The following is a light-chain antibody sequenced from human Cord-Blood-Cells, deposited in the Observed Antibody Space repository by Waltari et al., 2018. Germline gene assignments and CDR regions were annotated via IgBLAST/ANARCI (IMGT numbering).Light chain of an antibody. CDR2: EDN. CDR3: QSYDSSNYV. J-gene: IGLJ1*01. V-gene: IGLV6-57*02. CDR1: SGSIASTY. Sequence: NFMLPQPHSVSESPGKTVTISCTGSSGSIASTYVQWYQQRPGSAPTTVIYEDNQRPSGVPDRFSGSIDSSSNSASLTISGLKTEDEADYYCQSYDSSNYVFGTGTKVTVL.